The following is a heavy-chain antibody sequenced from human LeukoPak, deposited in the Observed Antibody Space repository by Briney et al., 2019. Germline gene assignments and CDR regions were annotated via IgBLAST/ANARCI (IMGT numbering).Heavy chain of an antibody. CDR2: IYYSGST. J-gene: IGHJ4*02. CDR1: GGSISSYY. Sequence: PSETLSLTCKVSGGSISSYYWSWIRQPPGKGLEWIGYIYYSGSTNYNPSLKSRVTMSVGTSKNQFSLKLSSVTAADTAVYYCAREKGYCSSTSCLEEIDYWGQGTLVTVSS. CDR3: AREKGYCSSTSCLEEIDY. D-gene: IGHD2-2*01. V-gene: IGHV4-59*12.